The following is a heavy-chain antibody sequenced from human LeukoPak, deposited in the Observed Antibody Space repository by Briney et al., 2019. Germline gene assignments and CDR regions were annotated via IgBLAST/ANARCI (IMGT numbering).Heavy chain of an antibody. Sequence: ASVKVSCKASGYTFTGYYMHWVRQAPGPGLEWMGWINPNSGGTNYAQKFQGRVTMTRDTSISTAYMELSRLRSDDTAVYYCARDSIFDYYYYYMDVWGKGTTVTVSS. V-gene: IGHV1-2*02. CDR2: INPNSGGT. J-gene: IGHJ6*03. CDR1: GYTFTGYY. CDR3: ARDSIFDYYYYYMDV.